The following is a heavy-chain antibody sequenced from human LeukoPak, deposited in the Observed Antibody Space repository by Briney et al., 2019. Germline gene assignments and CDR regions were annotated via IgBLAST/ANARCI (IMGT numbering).Heavy chain of an antibody. J-gene: IGHJ4*02. CDR2: MNPNSGNT. CDR1: GYTFTSYD. Sequence: GASVKVSCKASGYTFTSYDINWVRQATGQGLEWMGWMNPNSGNTGYAQKFQGRVTMTRNTSISTAYMELNSLRSEDTAVYYCARDPSMIRGENTPYFDYWGQGTLVTVSS. CDR3: ARDPSMIRGENTPYFDY. V-gene: IGHV1-8*01. D-gene: IGHD3-10*01.